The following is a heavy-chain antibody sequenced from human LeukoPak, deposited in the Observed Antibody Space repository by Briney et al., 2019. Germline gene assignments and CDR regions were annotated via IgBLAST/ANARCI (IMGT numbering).Heavy chain of an antibody. V-gene: IGHV1-18*01. D-gene: IGHD1-26*01. CDR3: ARGRRGWELMNY. CDR1: GYTLTNYV. J-gene: IGHJ4*02. CDR2: ISAYNGDT. Sequence: ASLKVSCKASGYTLTNYVLSWVRQAPGQGLEWTGWISAYNGDTQYPKKFQGRLTMTRGTSTNTAYMELRSLRSEDTAVYYCARGRRGWELMNYWGQGTLVTVSS.